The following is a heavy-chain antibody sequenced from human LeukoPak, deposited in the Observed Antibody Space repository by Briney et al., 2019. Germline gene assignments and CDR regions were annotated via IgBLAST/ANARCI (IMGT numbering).Heavy chain of an antibody. V-gene: IGHV1-69*05. CDR1: GGTFSSYA. CDR3: ARERGGAALSYYYMDV. D-gene: IGHD6-6*01. J-gene: IGHJ6*03. CDR2: VVPIFSTA. Sequence: ATVKVSCKASGGTFSSYAFSWVRQAPGQGLEWMGGVVPIFSTATHAQKFQGRVAIITDESTSTAYMELSSLRSEDTAVYYCARERGGAALSYYYMDVWGKGTTVTVSS.